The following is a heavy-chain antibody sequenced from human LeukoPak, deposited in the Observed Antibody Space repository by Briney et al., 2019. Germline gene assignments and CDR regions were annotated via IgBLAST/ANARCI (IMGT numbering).Heavy chain of an antibody. J-gene: IGHJ4*02. D-gene: IGHD6-19*01. Sequence: PGGSLRLSCAASGFTFDDYAMHWVRQAPGKGLEWVSGISWNSGSIGYADSVKGRFTISRDNAKNSLYLQMNGLRAEDIALYYCAKSVWGAVAGTNFDYWGQGTLVTVSS. CDR3: AKSVWGAVAGTNFDY. CDR2: ISWNSGSI. CDR1: GFTFDDYA. V-gene: IGHV3-9*03.